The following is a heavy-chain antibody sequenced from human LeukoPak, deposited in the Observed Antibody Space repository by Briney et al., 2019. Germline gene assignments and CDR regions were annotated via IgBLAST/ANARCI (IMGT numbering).Heavy chain of an antibody. D-gene: IGHD3-10*01. CDR1: GYTFTGYY. CDR2: INPNSGGT. Sequence: ASVKVSCKASGYTFTGYYMHWVRQAPGQGLEWMGWINPNSGGTNYAQKFQGWVTMTRDTSISTAYMELSRLRSDDTAVYYCARGWFGELYGAFDIXXQGTMVTVSS. CDR3: ARGWFGELYGAFDI. V-gene: IGHV1-2*04. J-gene: IGHJ3*02.